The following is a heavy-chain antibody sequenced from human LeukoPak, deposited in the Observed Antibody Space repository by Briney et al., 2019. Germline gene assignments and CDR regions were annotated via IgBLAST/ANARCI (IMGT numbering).Heavy chain of an antibody. CDR3: ARATLDN. J-gene: IGHJ4*02. Sequence: PGGPLRLSCAASGFTDSSDYVSGVRQAPGKGLEWVSVIYSGGSTNYADSVRARFTISRDNSKNTVYLQMNSLRVEDTAVYYCARATLDNWGQGTLVTVSS. CDR2: IYSGGST. CDR1: GFTDSSDY. V-gene: IGHV3-53*01.